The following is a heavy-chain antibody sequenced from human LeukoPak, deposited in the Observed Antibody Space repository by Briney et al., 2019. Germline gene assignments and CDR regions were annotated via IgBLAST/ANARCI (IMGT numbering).Heavy chain of an antibody. CDR3: ARGYCGGDCYGD. D-gene: IGHD2-21*02. Sequence: GGSLRLSCAASGFTFSNYFMNWVRQAPGKGLEYVSSISGSSRHIYYADSVKGRFTISRVNTKSSLYLQMNSLRVEDMAVYYCARGYCGGDCYGDWGQGTLVTVSS. CDR2: ISGSSRHI. J-gene: IGHJ1*01. CDR1: GFTFSNYF. V-gene: IGHV3-21*01.